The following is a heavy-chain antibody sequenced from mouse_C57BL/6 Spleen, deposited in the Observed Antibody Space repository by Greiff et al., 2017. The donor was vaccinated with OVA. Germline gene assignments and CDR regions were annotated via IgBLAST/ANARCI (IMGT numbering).Heavy chain of an antibody. D-gene: IGHD1-1*02. V-gene: IGHV14-4*01. CDR2: IDPENGDT. CDR1: GFNIKDDY. Sequence: VQLKESGAELVRPGASVKLSCTASGFNIKDDYMHWVKQRPEQGLEWIGWIDPENGDTEYASKFQGKATITADTSSNTAYLQLSSLTSEDTAVYYCTPYGLYAMDYWGQGTSVTVSS. J-gene: IGHJ4*01. CDR3: TPYGLYAMDY.